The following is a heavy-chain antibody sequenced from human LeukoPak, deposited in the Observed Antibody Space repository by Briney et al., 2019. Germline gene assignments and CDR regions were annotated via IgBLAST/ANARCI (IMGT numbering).Heavy chain of an antibody. CDR2: INHSGST. Sequence: PSETLSLTCAVYGGSFSGYYWSWIRQPPGKGLEWIGEINHSGSTNYNPSLKSRVTISVDTSKNQFSLKLSSVTAADTAVYYCARLIELGYYYYMDVWGKGTTVTVSS. V-gene: IGHV4-34*01. D-gene: IGHD3-16*01. J-gene: IGHJ6*03. CDR1: GGSFSGYY. CDR3: ARLIELGYYYYMDV.